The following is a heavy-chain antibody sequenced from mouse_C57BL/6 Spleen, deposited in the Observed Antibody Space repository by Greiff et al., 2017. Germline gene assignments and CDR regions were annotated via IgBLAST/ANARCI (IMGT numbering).Heavy chain of an antibody. CDR3: TDDGYYVAMDY. Sequence: EVKLVESGGGLVQPGGSMKLSCVASGFTFSNYWMNWFRQSPETGLEWVAQIRLKSDNYATHYAESVKGRFTISRDDSKSSVYLQMNNLRAEDTGIYYCTDDGYYVAMDYWGQGTSVTVSS. CDR2: IRLKSDNYAT. V-gene: IGHV6-3*01. D-gene: IGHD2-3*01. J-gene: IGHJ4*01. CDR1: GFTFSNYW.